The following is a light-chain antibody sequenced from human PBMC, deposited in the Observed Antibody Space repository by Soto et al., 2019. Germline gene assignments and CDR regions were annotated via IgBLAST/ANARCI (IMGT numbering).Light chain of an antibody. CDR1: SSDVGGYNY. CDR2: DVS. Sequence: QSVLTQPRSVSGSPGQSVTISCTGTSSDVGGYNYVSWYQQHPGKAPKLIIYDVSKWPSGVPDRFSGSKSGNTASLTISGLQAEDEADYYCCSYAGTYTYVFGTGTKVTV. CDR3: CSYAGTYTYV. V-gene: IGLV2-11*01. J-gene: IGLJ1*01.